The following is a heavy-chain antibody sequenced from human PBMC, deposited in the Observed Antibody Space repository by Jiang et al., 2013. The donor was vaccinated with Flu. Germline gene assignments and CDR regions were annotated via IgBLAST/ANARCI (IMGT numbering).Heavy chain of an antibody. Sequence: QLVESGAEVKKPGASVKVSCKASGFTFTGYYMHWVRQAPGQGLEWMGWINPSSGDTNYAQKFQGRVSVTTGTSISTAYMELSSLRSDDTAVYYCARGLHRGSWFNFDSWGQGTLVIVSS. D-gene: IGHD1-26*01. J-gene: IGHJ4*02. CDR2: INPSSGDT. CDR1: GFTFTGYY. CDR3: ARGLHRGSWFNFDS. V-gene: IGHV1-2*02.